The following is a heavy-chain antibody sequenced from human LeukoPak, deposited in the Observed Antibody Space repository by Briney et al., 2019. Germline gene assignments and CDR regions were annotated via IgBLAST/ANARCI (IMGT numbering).Heavy chain of an antibody. CDR2: IWYGGSNK. CDR1: GFTFSSYG. Sequence: PGGSLRLSCAASGFTFSSYGMHWVRQAPGKGLGWVAVIWYGGSNKYYADSVKGRFTISRDNSKNTLYLQMISLRAEDTAVYYCAGGTEDIVVVPAATPFDYWGQGTLVTVSS. J-gene: IGHJ4*02. D-gene: IGHD2-2*01. V-gene: IGHV3-33*08. CDR3: AGGTEDIVVVPAATPFDY.